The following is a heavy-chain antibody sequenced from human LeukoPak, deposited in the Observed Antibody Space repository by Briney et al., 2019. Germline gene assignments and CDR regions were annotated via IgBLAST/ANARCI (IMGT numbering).Heavy chain of an antibody. D-gene: IGHD3-9*01. CDR3: ARGPRYFDWLLKIFDY. CDR2: INHSGST. V-gene: IGHV4-34*01. J-gene: IGHJ4*02. Sequence: SETLSLTCAVYGGSFSGYYWSWIRQPPGKGLEWIGEINHSGSTNYNPSLKSRVTIPVDTSKNQFYLKLSSVTAADTAVYYCARGPRYFDWLLKIFDYWGQGTLVTVSS. CDR1: GGSFSGYY.